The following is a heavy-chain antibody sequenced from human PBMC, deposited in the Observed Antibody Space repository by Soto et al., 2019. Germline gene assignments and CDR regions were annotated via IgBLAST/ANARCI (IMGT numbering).Heavy chain of an antibody. CDR1: GGTFSSYS. D-gene: IGHD3-22*01. CDR3: ARDVGYDSSGKYFDY. V-gene: IGHV1-69*13. CDR2: IIPIFGTA. Sequence: GASVKVSCKASGGTFSSYSISWVRQAPGQGLEWMGGIIPIFGTANYAQKFQGRVTITADESTSTAYMELSSLRSEDTAVYYCARDVGYDSSGKYFDYWGQGTLVTVSS. J-gene: IGHJ4*02.